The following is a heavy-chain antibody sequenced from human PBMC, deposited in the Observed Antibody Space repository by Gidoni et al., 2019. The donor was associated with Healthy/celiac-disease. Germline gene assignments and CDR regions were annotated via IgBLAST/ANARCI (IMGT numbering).Heavy chain of an antibody. Sequence: GEPGGSSVKPGGSLRLPCAASGSTFSDYYMSWIRQAPGKGLEWVSYISSSSSNTDYADSVKGRFTITRDNAKNSLYLQMNSLRAEDTAVYYCARRNSYGGNLHDWGQGTLVTVSS. J-gene: IGHJ4*02. CDR1: GSTFSDYY. D-gene: IGHD4-17*01. CDR3: ARRNSYGGNLHD. V-gene: IGHV3-11*06. CDR2: ISSSSSNT.